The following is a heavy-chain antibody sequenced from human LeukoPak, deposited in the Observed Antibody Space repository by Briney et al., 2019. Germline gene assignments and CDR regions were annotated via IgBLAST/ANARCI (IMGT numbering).Heavy chain of an antibody. CDR1: GYSISSGYY. Sequence: SQTLSLTCTVSGYSISSGYYWGWIRQPPGKGLEWIGSIYHSGSTYYNPSLKSRVTISVDTSKNQFSLKLSSVTAADTAVYYCARSHPRWGSNGMEVWGQGTTVTVAS. J-gene: IGHJ6*02. CDR3: ARSHPRWGSNGMEV. D-gene: IGHD3-16*01. V-gene: IGHV4-38-2*02. CDR2: IYHSGST.